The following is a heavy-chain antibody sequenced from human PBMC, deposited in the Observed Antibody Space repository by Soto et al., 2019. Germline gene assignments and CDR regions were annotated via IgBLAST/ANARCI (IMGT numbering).Heavy chain of an antibody. J-gene: IGHJ6*02. CDR3: ARASTPAPDSYYYYYGMDV. CDR1: GGSISSGGYY. V-gene: IGHV4-31*03. D-gene: IGHD2-2*01. CDR2: IYYSGST. Sequence: QVQLQESGPGLVKPSQTLSLTCTVSGGSISSGGYYWSWIRQHPGKGLEWIGYIYYSGSTYYNPYLKSRVTISVDTSKNQFSLKLSSVTAADTAVYYCARASTPAPDSYYYYYGMDVWGQGTTVTVSS.